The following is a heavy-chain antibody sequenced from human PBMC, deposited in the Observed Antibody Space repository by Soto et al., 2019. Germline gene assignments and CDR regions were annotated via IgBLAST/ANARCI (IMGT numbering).Heavy chain of an antibody. J-gene: IGHJ5*02. CDR2: IIPILGIA. V-gene: IGHV1-69*10. CDR1: GGTFSSYT. CDR3: ARDPYSSSSGLFDP. D-gene: IGHD6-6*01. Sequence: VKVSCKASGGTFSSYTISWVRQAPGQGLEWMGRIIPILGIANYAQKFQGRVTITADKSTSTAYMELSSLRSEDTAVYYCARDPYSSSSGLFDPWGQGTLVTVSS.